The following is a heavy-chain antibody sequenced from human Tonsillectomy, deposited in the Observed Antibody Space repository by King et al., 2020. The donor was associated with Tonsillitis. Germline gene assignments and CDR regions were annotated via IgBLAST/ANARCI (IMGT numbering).Heavy chain of an antibody. J-gene: IGHJ6*03. V-gene: IGHV3-21*01. CDR1: GFTFSSYS. CDR2: ISSSSSYI. D-gene: IGHD2-2*01. Sequence: VQLVESGGGLVKPGGSLRLSCAASGFTFSSYSMNWVRQAPGKGLEWVSSISSSSSYIYYADSVKGRFTISRDNAKNSLYLQMNSLRAEDTAVYYCARKSTVDCSSTSCYFDYYYMDVWGKGTTVTVSS. CDR3: ARKSTVDCSSTSCYFDYYYMDV.